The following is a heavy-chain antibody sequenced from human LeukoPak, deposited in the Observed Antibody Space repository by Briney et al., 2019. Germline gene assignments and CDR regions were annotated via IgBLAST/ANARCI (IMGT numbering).Heavy chain of an antibody. CDR2: IYYSGST. CDR1: GGSISSGGYY. J-gene: IGHJ5*02. Sequence: SQTLSLTCTVSGGSISSGGYYWSCIRQHPGKGLEWIGYIYYSGSTYYNPSLKSRVTISVDTSKNQFSLKLSSVTAADTAVYYCARIPKLKDIIVVPAAIRLRLGFGTFDPWGQGTLVTVSS. V-gene: IGHV4-31*03. CDR3: ARIPKLKDIIVVPAAIRLRLGFGTFDP. D-gene: IGHD2-2*01.